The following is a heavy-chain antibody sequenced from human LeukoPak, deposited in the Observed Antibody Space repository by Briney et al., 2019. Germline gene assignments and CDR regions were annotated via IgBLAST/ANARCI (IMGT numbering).Heavy chain of an antibody. D-gene: IGHD2-15*01. J-gene: IGHJ4*02. Sequence: GGSLRLSCAASGFTFSSYSMNWVRQAPGKGLEWVSSISSSSSYIYYADSVKGRFTSSRDNAKNSLYLQMNSLRAEDTAVYYCARDGVRARSAPSRNFDYWGQGNLVTVSS. CDR1: GFTFSSYS. CDR3: ARDGVRARSAPSRNFDY. V-gene: IGHV3-21*01. CDR2: ISSSSSYI.